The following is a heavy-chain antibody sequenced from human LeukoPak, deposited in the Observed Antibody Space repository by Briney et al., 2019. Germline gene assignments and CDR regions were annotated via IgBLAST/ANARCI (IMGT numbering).Heavy chain of an antibody. CDR2: IYHSGST. D-gene: IGHD6-13*01. Sequence: PSETLSLTCTVSGYSISSGYYWGWIRQPPGKGLEWIGSIYHSGSTYYNPSLKSRVTISVDTSKNQFSLKLGSVTAADTAVYYCARADYSSTWSHDYYYMDVWGKGTTVTVSS. J-gene: IGHJ6*03. V-gene: IGHV4-38-2*02. CDR1: GYSISSGYY. CDR3: ARADYSSTWSHDYYYMDV.